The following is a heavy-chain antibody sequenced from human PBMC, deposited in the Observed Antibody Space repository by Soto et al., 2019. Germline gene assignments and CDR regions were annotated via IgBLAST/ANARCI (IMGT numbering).Heavy chain of an antibody. Sequence: GESLKISCNGSGYSFTSYWISWMRQMPGKGLEWMGRIDPSDSYTNYSPSFQVHVTISADKSISTAYLQWSSLKASDTAMYYCALYDFWSGYYSSYYGIDVWGQGTTVTVSS. D-gene: IGHD3-3*01. J-gene: IGHJ6*02. CDR1: GYSFTSYW. CDR2: IDPSDSYT. V-gene: IGHV5-10-1*01. CDR3: ALYDFWSGYYSSYYGIDV.